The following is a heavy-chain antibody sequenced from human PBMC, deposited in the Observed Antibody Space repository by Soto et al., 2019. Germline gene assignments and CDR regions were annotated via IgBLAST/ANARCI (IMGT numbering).Heavy chain of an antibody. CDR2: IYPGDSDT. CDR3: ARQPVTEYYYYYGMDV. Sequence: GESLKISCKGSGYSFTSYWIGWVRQMPGKGLEWMGIIYPGDSDTRYSPSFQGQVTISADKSISTAYLQWSSLKASDTAMYYCARQPVTEYYYYYGMDVWGQGTTVTVSS. J-gene: IGHJ6*02. CDR1: GYSFTSYW. V-gene: IGHV5-51*01. D-gene: IGHD4-17*01.